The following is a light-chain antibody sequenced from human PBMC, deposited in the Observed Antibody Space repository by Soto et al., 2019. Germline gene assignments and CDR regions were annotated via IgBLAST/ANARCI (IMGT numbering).Light chain of an antibody. J-gene: IGLJ3*02. CDR1: SSDVGGYNY. V-gene: IGLV2-8*01. CDR3: SSYAGSNNLV. CDR2: EVS. Sequence: QSALPQPPSASGSPGQSVTISCTGTSSDVGGYNYVSWYQQHPGKAPKLMIYEVSQRPSGVPDRFSGSKSGNTASLTVSGLQAEDEADYYCSSYAGSNNLVFGGGTKLTV.